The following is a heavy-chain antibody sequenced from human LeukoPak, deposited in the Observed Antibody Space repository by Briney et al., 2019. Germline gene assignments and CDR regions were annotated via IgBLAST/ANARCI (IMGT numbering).Heavy chain of an antibody. CDR1: GFTFSSYA. CDR3: AKHRENFGDPCLDDY. V-gene: IGHV3-23*01. J-gene: IGHJ4*02. CDR2: ISGSDGRT. D-gene: IGHD4-17*01. Sequence: GGSLRLSCAASGFTFSSYAMSWVRQAPGKGLEWVSVISGSDGRTYYAESVKGRFTISRDNSKKTLYLQLNSLRAEDTAVYYCAKHRENFGDPCLDDYWGQGTLVTVSS.